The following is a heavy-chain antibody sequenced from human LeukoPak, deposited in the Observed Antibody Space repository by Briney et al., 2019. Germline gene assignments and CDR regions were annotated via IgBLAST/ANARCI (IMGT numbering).Heavy chain of an antibody. D-gene: IGHD6-19*01. V-gene: IGHV4-38-2*02. J-gene: IGHJ4*02. CDR3: ATVSSGWFDY. CDR2: IYHSGST. Sequence: SETLSLTCTDSGYSISSGYYWGWIRQPPGKGLEWIGSIYHSGSTYYNPSLKSRVTISVDTSKNQFSLKLSSVTAADTAVYYCATVSSGWFDYWGQGTLVTVSS. CDR1: GYSISSGYY.